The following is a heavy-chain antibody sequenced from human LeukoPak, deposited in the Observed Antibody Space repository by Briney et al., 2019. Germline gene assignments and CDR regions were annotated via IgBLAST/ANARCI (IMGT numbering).Heavy chain of an antibody. Sequence: ASVKVSCKASGYTFTSYGISWLRQAPGQGLEWMGWISAYNGNTNYAQKLQGRVTMTTDTSTSTAYMELRSLRSDDTAVYYCARDLYYDSSGLTRDYWGQGTLVTVSS. CDR3: ARDLYYDSSGLTRDY. J-gene: IGHJ4*02. CDR1: GYTFTSYG. D-gene: IGHD3-22*01. V-gene: IGHV1-18*01. CDR2: ISAYNGNT.